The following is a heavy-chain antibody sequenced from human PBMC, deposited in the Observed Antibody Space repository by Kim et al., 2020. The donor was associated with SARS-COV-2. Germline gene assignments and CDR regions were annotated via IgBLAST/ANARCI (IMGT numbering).Heavy chain of an antibody. Sequence: DYANPVKRRFTISRDNFKNTVSRQMNSLRAEDTAVYYCEPRDPSASQHWGQGTLVTVSS. V-gene: IGHV3-23*01. D-gene: IGHD2-15*01. CDR3: EPRDPSASQH. J-gene: IGHJ4*02.